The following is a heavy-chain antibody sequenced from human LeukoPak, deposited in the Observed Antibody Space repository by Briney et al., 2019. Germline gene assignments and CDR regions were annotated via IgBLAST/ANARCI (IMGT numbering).Heavy chain of an antibody. CDR3: AKSGSAGWNAFDI. V-gene: IGHV4-59*08. D-gene: IGHD1-26*01. Sequence: SETQSLTCTVSGGSISSYYWSWIRQPPGKGLEWIGYIYYSGSTNYNPSLKSRVTISVDTSKNQFSLKLSSVTAADTAVYYCAKSGSAGWNAFDIWGQGTMVTVSS. CDR2: IYYSGST. J-gene: IGHJ3*02. CDR1: GGSISSYY.